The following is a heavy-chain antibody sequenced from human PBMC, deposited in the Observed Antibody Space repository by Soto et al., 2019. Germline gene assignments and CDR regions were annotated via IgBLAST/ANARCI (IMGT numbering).Heavy chain of an antibody. CDR3: TRHATTVAPNAFDI. Sequence: GGSLRLACAASGFTFSGSAMHWVRQASGKGLEWVGRIRSKANSYATAYAASVKGRFTISRDDSKNTAYLQMNSLKTEDTDVYYCTRHATTVAPNAFDIWGQGTMVTVSS. D-gene: IGHD4-17*01. CDR1: GFTFSGSA. CDR2: IRSKANSYAT. J-gene: IGHJ3*02. V-gene: IGHV3-73*01.